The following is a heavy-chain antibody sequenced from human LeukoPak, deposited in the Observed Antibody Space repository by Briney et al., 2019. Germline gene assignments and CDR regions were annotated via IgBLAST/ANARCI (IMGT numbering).Heavy chain of an antibody. V-gene: IGHV4-59*02. CDR2: IYHTGST. CDR3: ARGITMVRADFDY. Sequence: SETLSLTCTISGGSVSDYYWSWIRQSPGKGLEWIGYIYHTGSTSYSPSLKSRVTISVDTSKNQFSLKLSSVTAADTAVYYCARGITMVRADFDYWGQGTLVTVSS. J-gene: IGHJ4*02. CDR1: GGSVSDYY. D-gene: IGHD3-10*01.